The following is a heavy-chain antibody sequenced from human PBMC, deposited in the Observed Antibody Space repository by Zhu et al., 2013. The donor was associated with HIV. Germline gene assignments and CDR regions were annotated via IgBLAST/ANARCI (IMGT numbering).Heavy chain of an antibody. CDR1: GYIFTGYY. V-gene: IGHV1-2*02. Sequence: QVQLVQSGAEVKKPGASVKVSCKASGYIFTGYYMHWVRQAPGQGLEWMGWINPNSGGTNYPQKFHGRVTMTRDTSISTAYLEVSRLRSDDTAVYYCAREYSIGYYYYMDVWGKGTTVTVSS. D-gene: IGHD6-25*01. CDR2: INPNSGGT. CDR3: AREYSIGYYYYMDV. J-gene: IGHJ6*03.